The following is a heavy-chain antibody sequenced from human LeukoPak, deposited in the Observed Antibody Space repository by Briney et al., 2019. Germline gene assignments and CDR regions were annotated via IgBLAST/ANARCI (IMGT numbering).Heavy chain of an antibody. CDR3: AREVTGTTRYFDN. Sequence: SETLSLTCAVYGGSFSGYYWSWIRQPAGKGLEWIGRIYTSGNTNYNPSLKSRVTMSVDTSKNQISLMLTSVTAADTAVYYCAREVTGTTRYFDNWGQGTLVTVSS. CDR1: GGSFSGYY. V-gene: IGHV4-4*07. CDR2: IYTSGNT. J-gene: IGHJ4*02. D-gene: IGHD1-7*01.